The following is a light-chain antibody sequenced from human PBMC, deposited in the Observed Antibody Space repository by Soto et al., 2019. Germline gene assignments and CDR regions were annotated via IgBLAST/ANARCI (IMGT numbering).Light chain of an antibody. V-gene: IGLV2-8*01. J-gene: IGLJ2*01. Sequence: QSALTQPPSASGSPGQSVTISCTGSSSDVGGHNHVSWYQQHPGKAPKLMIYGVSKRPSGVPDRFSGSKSVNTASLTVSGLQAEDEADYYCSSYAGSMNLIFGGGTKLTVL. CDR1: SSDVGGHNH. CDR3: SSYAGSMNLI. CDR2: GVS.